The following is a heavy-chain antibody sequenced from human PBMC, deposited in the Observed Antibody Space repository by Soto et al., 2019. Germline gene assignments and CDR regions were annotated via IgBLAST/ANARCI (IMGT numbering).Heavy chain of an antibody. CDR1: GGAISSYY. CDR3: ASQSESVAFDI. Sequence: SETLSLTCTVSGGAISSYYCSWIRQSPGKGLEWIGYSYYSGGTNYNPSLKSRVTISVDTSKNQFSLKLRSVTAADTAVYYCASQSESVAFDICGQGTIVNVS. J-gene: IGHJ3*02. V-gene: IGHV4-59*08. CDR2: SYYSGGT.